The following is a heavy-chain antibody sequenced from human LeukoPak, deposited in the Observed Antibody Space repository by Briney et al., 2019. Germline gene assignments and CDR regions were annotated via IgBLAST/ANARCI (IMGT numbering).Heavy chain of an antibody. D-gene: IGHD2-15*01. Sequence: GGSLRLSCAASGFTFNIYAMHWVRQAPGKGLEWVAVISYDGSETYYADSVKGRFTISRDNAKNSLYLQMNSLRDEDTAVYYCARDGYCSSGSCYGSYDYWGQGTLVTVSS. CDR2: ISYDGSET. CDR3: ARDGYCSSGSCYGSYDY. CDR1: GFTFNIYA. V-gene: IGHV3-30-3*01. J-gene: IGHJ4*02.